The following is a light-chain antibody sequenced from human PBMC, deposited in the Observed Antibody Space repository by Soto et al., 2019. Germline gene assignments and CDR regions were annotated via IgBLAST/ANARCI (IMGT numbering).Light chain of an antibody. CDR3: SSYTSISTHV. CDR2: EVS. J-gene: IGLJ1*01. CDR1: SSDVGGYNY. V-gene: IGLV2-14*01. Sequence: QSALTQPASVSGSPGQSITISCTGTSSDVGGYNYVSWYQQHPGKAPKLMIYEVSNRPSGVSNRFSGSKSSTTASLTISGLDADDEADYCCSSYTSISTHVFGTGTKLTVL.